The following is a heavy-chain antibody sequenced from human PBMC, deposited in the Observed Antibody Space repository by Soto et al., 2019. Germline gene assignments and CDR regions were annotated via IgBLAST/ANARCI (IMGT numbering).Heavy chain of an antibody. CDR3: AQGRPIPRTGHDWFDP. CDR2: IRSKIHGGAE. D-gene: IGHD2-2*02. CDR1: GFVFGDYA. V-gene: IGHV3-49*03. J-gene: IGHJ5*02. Sequence: GGSLRLSCTTSGFVFGDYAMGWFRQAPGRGPEWVGFIRSKIHGGAEDYAASVKGKFTISRDDSNSIAYLHMHSMKTDDTAVYYCAQGRPIPRTGHDWFDPWGQGTLVTVSS.